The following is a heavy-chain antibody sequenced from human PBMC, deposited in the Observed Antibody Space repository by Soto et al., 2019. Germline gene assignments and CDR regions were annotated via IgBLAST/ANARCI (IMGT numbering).Heavy chain of an antibody. D-gene: IGHD3-22*01. CDR1: GDSVTRSRYY. Sequence: QLQLQESGPGLVKPSETLSLTCTVSGDSVTRSRYYWGWIRQPPGKGLEWIGSIYYSGSTYYNPSLKSRITISIDTSKNQFPLNMNSMTAADTAVYYCATEGGVVDANWFGPWGQGTLVTVSA. J-gene: IGHJ5*02. V-gene: IGHV4-39*02. CDR3: ATEGGVVDANWFGP. CDR2: IYYSGST.